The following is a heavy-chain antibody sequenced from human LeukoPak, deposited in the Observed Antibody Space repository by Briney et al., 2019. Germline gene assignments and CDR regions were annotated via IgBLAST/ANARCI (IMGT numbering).Heavy chain of an antibody. CDR2: TYYRSKWYN. D-gene: IGHD3-10*01. J-gene: IGHJ6*02. CDR3: ARDGVWFGELSYYYYGMDV. CDR1: GDSASSNSAA. Sequence: SQTLSLTCAISGDSASSNSAAWNWIRQSPSRGLEWLGRTYYRSKWYNDYAVSVKSRITINPDTSKNQFSLQLNSVTPEDTAVYYCARDGVWFGELSYYYYGMDVWGQGTTVTVSS. V-gene: IGHV6-1*01.